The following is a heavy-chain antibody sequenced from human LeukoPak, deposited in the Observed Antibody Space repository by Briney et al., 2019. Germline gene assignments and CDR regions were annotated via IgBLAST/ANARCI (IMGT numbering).Heavy chain of an antibody. J-gene: IGHJ4*02. V-gene: IGHV5-51*01. Sequence: GESLKISCKGSGYRFTNYWIAWVRQMPGKGLEWMGIINPADGYTRYSPSFQGQVTISTDLSIFTAYLQWSSLRASDTAIYYCARPHDTGVGASGSGWSYFDFWGQGALITVSS. CDR1: GYRFTNYW. CDR2: INPADGYT. CDR3: ARPHDTGVGASGSGWSYFDF. D-gene: IGHD6-19*01.